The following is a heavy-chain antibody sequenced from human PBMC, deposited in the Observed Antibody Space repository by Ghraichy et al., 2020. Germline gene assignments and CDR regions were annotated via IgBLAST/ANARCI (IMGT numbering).Heavy chain of an antibody. CDR1: GGSTTNYH. D-gene: IGHD1-26*01. J-gene: IGHJ4*02. CDR2: ISDSGTT. CDR3: ARHIGSYWY. V-gene: IGHV4-59*08. Sequence: SETLSLTCTISGGSTTNYHWSWIRQPPGKGLEWIGYISDSGTTNYKPSLKSRLAISVDTSKNQVSLRLTSMTAADTAVYYCARHIGSYWYWGQGTLVTVSS.